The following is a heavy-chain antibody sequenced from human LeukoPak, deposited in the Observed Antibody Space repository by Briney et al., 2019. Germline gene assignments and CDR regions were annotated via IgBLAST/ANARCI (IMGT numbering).Heavy chain of an antibody. Sequence: ASVKVSCKVSGYTLTELSMHWVRQAPGKGLEWMGGLDPEDGETIYAQKFQGRVTMTEDTSTDTAYMELSSLRSEDTAVYYCATHDYGDYVAGRIYYYYGMDVWGQGTTVTVSS. J-gene: IGHJ6*02. CDR3: ATHDYGDYVAGRIYYYYGMDV. CDR2: LDPEDGET. D-gene: IGHD4-17*01. V-gene: IGHV1-24*01. CDR1: GYTLTELS.